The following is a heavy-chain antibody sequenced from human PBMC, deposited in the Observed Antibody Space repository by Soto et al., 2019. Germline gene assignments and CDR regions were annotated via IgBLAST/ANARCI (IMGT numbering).Heavy chain of an antibody. CDR2: ISYTGST. CDR1: GGSISTYY. D-gene: IGHD4-17*01. J-gene: IGHJ3*02. Sequence: QVQLQESGPGLVKPSETLSLTCTVSGGSISTYYWSWIRQPPGKGLEWIGYISYTGSTNYNPSLKSRITISVDTSKNQFSLKLSSVTAADTAVYYCARHGYGDYDRAFDIWGQGTVVTVSS. CDR3: ARHGYGDYDRAFDI. V-gene: IGHV4-59*08.